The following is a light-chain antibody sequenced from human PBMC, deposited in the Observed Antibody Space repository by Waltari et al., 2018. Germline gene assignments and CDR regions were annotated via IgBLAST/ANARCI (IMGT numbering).Light chain of an antibody. V-gene: IGKV1-5*03. Sequence: DIQMTQSPSTLSASVGDRVTITCRASQSISSWLAWYQQKPGKAPKLLIYKASSLESGVPSRCSGSGSGTEFTLTISSLQPDDFATYYCQQYNSYPGTFGQGTKVEIK. CDR2: KAS. CDR1: QSISSW. CDR3: QQYNSYPGT. J-gene: IGKJ1*01.